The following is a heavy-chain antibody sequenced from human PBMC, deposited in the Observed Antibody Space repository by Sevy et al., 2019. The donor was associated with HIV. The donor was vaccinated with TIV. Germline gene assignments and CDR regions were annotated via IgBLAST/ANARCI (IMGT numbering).Heavy chain of an antibody. Sequence: GGSLRLSCAASGFTFSANWMNWVRQAPGKGLEWVANIKGDGSDKHYVDSVEGRFTISRDNAKNLLYLQMNSLSVEDTAVYYCADETFGGFDSWGQGTLVTVSS. D-gene: IGHD3-16*01. V-gene: IGHV3-7*01. CDR1: GFTFSANW. J-gene: IGHJ4*02. CDR2: IKGDGSDK. CDR3: ADETFGGFDS.